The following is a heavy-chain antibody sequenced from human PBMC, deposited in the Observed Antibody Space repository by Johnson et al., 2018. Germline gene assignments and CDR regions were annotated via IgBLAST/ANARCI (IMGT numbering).Heavy chain of an antibody. J-gene: IGHJ4*02. V-gene: IGHV4-59*01. CDR1: GDSMSRNY. CDR2: ISSTGTT. D-gene: IGHD3-10*01. CDR3: ARAGIVRGIKFYFDY. Sequence: QVQLQESGPGLVKPSETLSLTCSMSGDSMSRNYWSWSRQAPGKGMEWIGHISSTGTTNYHPSLRPPGTMSVDTAANQFSLGLRSGTAADPAVYFCARAGIVRGIKFYFDYWGPGSLVTVSS.